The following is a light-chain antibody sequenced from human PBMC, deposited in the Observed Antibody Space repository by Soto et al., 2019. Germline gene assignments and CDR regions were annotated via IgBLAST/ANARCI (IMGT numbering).Light chain of an antibody. V-gene: IGKV3-11*01. CDR1: QSVSSY. CDR3: QQRSNWPPGGT. Sequence: EIVLTQSPATLSLSPGERATLSCRASQSVSSYLAWYQQKPGQAPRLLIYDASNRATGIPARFSGSGSGTDFTLTISSIEPEDVAVYFCQQRSNWPPGGTFGQGTKVEIK. CDR2: DAS. J-gene: IGKJ1*01.